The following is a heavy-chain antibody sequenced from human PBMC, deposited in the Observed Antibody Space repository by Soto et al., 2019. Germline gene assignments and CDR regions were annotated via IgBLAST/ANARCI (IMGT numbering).Heavy chain of an antibody. CDR2: ISSSSSTI. J-gene: IGHJ4*02. CDR3: ARDWEDIVVVPAAIPYDY. D-gene: IGHD2-2*01. Sequence: ESGGGLVQPGGSLRLSCAASGFTFSSYSMNWVRQAPGKVLEWVSYISSSSSTIYYADSVKGRFTISRDNAKNSLYLQMNSLRDEDTAVYYCARDWEDIVVVPAAIPYDYWGQGTLVTVSS. V-gene: IGHV3-48*02. CDR1: GFTFSSYS.